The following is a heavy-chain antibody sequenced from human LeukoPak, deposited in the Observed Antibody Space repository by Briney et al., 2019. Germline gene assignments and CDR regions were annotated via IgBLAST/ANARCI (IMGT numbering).Heavy chain of an antibody. CDR2: INHSGST. D-gene: IGHD3-9*01. CDR1: GGSFSGYY. V-gene: IGHV4-34*01. CDR3: ARRVLRYFDWTDYYYGMDV. Sequence: PSETLSLTCAVYGGSFSGYYWSWIRQPPGKGLEWIGEINHSGSTNYNPSPKSRVTISVDTSKNQFSLKLSSVTAADTAVYYCARRVLRYFDWTDYYYGMDVWGQGTTVTVSS. J-gene: IGHJ6*02.